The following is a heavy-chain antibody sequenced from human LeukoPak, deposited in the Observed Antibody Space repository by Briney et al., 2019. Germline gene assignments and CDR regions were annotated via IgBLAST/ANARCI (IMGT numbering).Heavy chain of an antibody. CDR3: ARPIDNGSGSYYFDY. CDR2: ISYDGSNE. CDR1: GFTFSYYA. D-gene: IGHD3-10*01. Sequence: GGSLRLSCAASGFTFSYYAMHWVRQAPGKGLEWVAVISYDGSNEYYADSVKGRFTVSRDNSKNTLSLQMNTLRPEDTAVYYCARPIDNGSGSYYFDYWGQGTLVTVSS. V-gene: IGHV3-30-3*01. J-gene: IGHJ4*02.